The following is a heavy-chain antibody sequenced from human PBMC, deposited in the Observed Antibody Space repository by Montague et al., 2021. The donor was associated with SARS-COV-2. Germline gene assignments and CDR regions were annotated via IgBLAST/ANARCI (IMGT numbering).Heavy chain of an antibody. CDR3: ARSAWGGYRDAFDI. CDR2: ISYDGSNK. V-gene: IGHV3-30-3*01. J-gene: IGHJ3*02. CDR1: GFTFSSYA. Sequence: SLRLSCAASGFTFSSYAMHWVRQAPGKGLEWVAVISYDGSNKYYADSVKGQFTISRDNSKNTLYLQMNSLRAEDTAVCYCARSAWGGYRDAFDIWGQGTMVTVSS. D-gene: IGHD3-16*02.